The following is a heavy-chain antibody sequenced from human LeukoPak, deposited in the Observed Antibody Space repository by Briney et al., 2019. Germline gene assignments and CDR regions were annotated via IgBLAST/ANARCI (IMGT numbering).Heavy chain of an antibody. CDR1: GFTFSSYA. D-gene: IGHD4-17*01. V-gene: IGHV3-23*01. Sequence: GGSLRLSCAASGFTFSSYAMSWVRQAPGKGLECVSTITSSGGSTFSADSVKGRFTISRDNSKNTLYLQMSSLRAEDTAVYFCAKRGFSSYGDYDYWGQGTLVTVSS. J-gene: IGHJ4*02. CDR2: ITSSGGST. CDR3: AKRGFSSYGDYDY.